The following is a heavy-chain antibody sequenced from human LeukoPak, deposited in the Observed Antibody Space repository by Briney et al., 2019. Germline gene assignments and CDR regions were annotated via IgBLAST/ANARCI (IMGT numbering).Heavy chain of an antibody. CDR3: ARDRIMTTVTTGGY. D-gene: IGHD4-17*01. V-gene: IGHV1-46*01. J-gene: IGHJ4*02. Sequence: VASVTVSCKASGYTFTSYYMHWVRQAPGQGLEWMGIINPSGGSTSYAQKFQGRVAMTRDTSTSTVYMELSSLRSEGTAVYYCARDRIMTTVTTGGYWGQGTLVTVSS. CDR2: INPSGGST. CDR1: GYTFTSYY.